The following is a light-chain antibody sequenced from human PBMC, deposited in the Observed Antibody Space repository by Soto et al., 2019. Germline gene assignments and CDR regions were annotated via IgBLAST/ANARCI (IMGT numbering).Light chain of an antibody. CDR1: SSDVGGYNY. V-gene: IGLV2-14*01. J-gene: IGLJ1*01. CDR2: DVS. CDR3: SSYTTSNTRQIV. Sequence: HSALTEYASGSGARGQSITISSTGTSSDVGGYNYVSWYQQHPGKAPKFMIYDVSNRPSGVSNRFSGSKSGNTASLTISGLQAEDEADYYCSSYTTSNTRQIVFGTGTKVTVL.